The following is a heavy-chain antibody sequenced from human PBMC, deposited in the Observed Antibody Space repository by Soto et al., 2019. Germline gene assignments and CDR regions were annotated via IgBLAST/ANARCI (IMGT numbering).Heavy chain of an antibody. V-gene: IGHV3-30*18. CDR1: GFTFSSYG. Sequence: GGSLRLSCAASGFTFSSYGMHWVRQAPGKGLEWVAVISYDGSNKYYADSVKGRFTISRDNSKNTLYLQMNSLRAEDTAVYYCAKPNGNWGFYRKDAFDIWGQGTMVTVSS. CDR3: AKPNGNWGFYRKDAFDI. D-gene: IGHD7-27*01. J-gene: IGHJ3*02. CDR2: ISYDGSNK.